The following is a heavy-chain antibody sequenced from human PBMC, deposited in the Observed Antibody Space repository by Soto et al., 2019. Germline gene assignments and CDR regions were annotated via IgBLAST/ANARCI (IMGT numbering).Heavy chain of an antibody. V-gene: IGHV4-59*01. J-gene: IGHJ5*02. Sequence: KTSETLSLTCTVSGGSISSYYWSWIRQPPGKGLEWIGYIYYSGSTNYNPSLKSRVTISVDTSKNQFSLKLSSVTAADTAVCYCARVKRTYSSSNWFDPWGQGTLVTVSS. CDR3: ARVKRTYSSSNWFDP. CDR2: IYYSGST. CDR1: GGSISSYY. D-gene: IGHD6-6*01.